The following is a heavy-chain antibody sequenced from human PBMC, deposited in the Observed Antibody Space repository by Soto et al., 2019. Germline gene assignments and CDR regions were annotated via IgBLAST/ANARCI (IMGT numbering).Heavy chain of an antibody. V-gene: IGHV4-59*08. CDR2: IYYSGST. J-gene: IGHJ5*02. CDR3: ARVAATQMLFDP. CDR1: GGSISSYY. Sequence: PSETLSLTCTLSGGSISSYYWSWIRQPPGKGLEWIGYIYYSGSTNYNPSLKSRVTISVDTSKNQFSLKLSSVTAADTAVYYCARVAATQMLFDPWGQGTLVTVS. D-gene: IGHD2-15*01.